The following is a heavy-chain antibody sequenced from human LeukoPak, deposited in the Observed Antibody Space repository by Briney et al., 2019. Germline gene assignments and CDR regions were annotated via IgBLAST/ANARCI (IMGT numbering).Heavy chain of an antibody. D-gene: IGHD3-10*02. CDR1: GFSFSSYG. V-gene: IGHV3-30*03. J-gene: IGHJ6*04. CDR2: ISYDGTKK. Sequence: PGGSLRLSCAASGFSFSSYGMHWVRQAPGKGLEWVALISYDGTKKWYTDSVKGRFTISRDNSKNTLYLQMDSLRAEDTAVYYCASLHAYVLIDIWGKGTTVTVSS. CDR3: ASLHAYVLIDI.